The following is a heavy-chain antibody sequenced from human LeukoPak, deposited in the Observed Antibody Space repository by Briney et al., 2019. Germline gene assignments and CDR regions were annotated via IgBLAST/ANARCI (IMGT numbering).Heavy chain of an antibody. CDR3: ARPQYYYGSSGHRKNWYFDL. V-gene: IGHV3-13*04. Sequence: GGSLRLSCTASGFPFSNYDMHWVRQATGKRLEWVSSIGSAGDTHYPDSVKGRFAISRENAENSLYLHMNSLRVGDTAVYYCARPQYYYGSSGHRKNWYFDLWGRGTLVTISS. J-gene: IGHJ2*01. D-gene: IGHD3-22*01. CDR2: IGSAGDT. CDR1: GFPFSNYD.